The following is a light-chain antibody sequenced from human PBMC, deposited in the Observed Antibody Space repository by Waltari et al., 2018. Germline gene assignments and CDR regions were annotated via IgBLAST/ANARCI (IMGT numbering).Light chain of an antibody. J-gene: IGLJ2*01. Sequence: QSALTQPASVSGSPGQSITISCTGTSSDVGAYNYVSWYQQHPGKAPNLIIYDVSYRPSGISNRFSGSKSGNTASLTISGLQTEDEADYYCSSYTTTSTRLFGGGTKLTVL. CDR3: SSYTTTSTRL. CDR2: DVS. V-gene: IGLV2-14*03. CDR1: SSDVGAYNY.